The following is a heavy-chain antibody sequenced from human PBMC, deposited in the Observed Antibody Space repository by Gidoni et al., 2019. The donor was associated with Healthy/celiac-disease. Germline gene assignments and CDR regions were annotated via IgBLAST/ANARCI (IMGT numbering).Heavy chain of an antibody. J-gene: IGHJ6*02. V-gene: IGHV3-30*18. CDR1: GFTFSSYG. Sequence: QVQLVESGGGVVQPGRSLRLSCSASGFTFSSYGMHWVRQAPGKGLEWVAVISYDGSNKYYADSVKGRFTISRDNSKNTLYLQMNSLRAEDTAVYYCAKDLQDEYSSSSSFYYYYYGMDVWGQGTTVTVSS. CDR2: ISYDGSNK. CDR3: AKDLQDEYSSSSSFYYYYYGMDV. D-gene: IGHD6-6*01.